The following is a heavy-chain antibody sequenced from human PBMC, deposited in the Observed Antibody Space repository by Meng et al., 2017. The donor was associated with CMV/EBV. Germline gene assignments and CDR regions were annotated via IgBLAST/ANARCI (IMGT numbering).Heavy chain of an antibody. V-gene: IGHV2-5*02. D-gene: IGHD1-26*01. Sequence: SGPTLVKPPQTLTLTCTFHGFPLTTGVGVGCIRQPPGKALECLELIYWDDDKTYSPSLKGRLTITKETSKNLVVLTMTSMDPVETATYYCAQKPRGSTEFDGWGQGTMVTVSS. CDR3: AQKPRGSTEFDG. CDR2: IYWDDDK. CDR1: GFPLTTGVG. J-gene: IGHJ4*02.